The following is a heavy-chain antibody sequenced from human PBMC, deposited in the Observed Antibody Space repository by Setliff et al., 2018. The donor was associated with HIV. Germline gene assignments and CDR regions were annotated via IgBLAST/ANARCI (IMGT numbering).Heavy chain of an antibody. D-gene: IGHD3-22*01. Sequence: PGGSLRLSCAASGFSFRSYAVSWVRQAPGKGLEWVSVISGSGDITYYRESVKGRFTVSRDNSKNTLYLQMNSLRAEDTAVYYCAKDEGFTMIVVAYFDYWGQGTLVTVSS. CDR1: GFSFRSYA. CDR3: AKDEGFTMIVVAYFDY. V-gene: IGHV3-23*01. CDR2: ISGSGDIT. J-gene: IGHJ4*02.